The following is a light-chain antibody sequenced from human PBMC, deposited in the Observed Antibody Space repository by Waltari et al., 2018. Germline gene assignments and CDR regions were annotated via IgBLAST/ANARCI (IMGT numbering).Light chain of an antibody. Sequence: EIVMTQPPATLSVSPGERATLSCRASQSISRHLAWYQQKPGQAPRLLIYGASTRATDVPARFSGSGSGTEFTLTISSLQSEDFAVYYCQQYNEWPPLTFGGGTKVEIK. CDR1: QSISRH. CDR2: GAS. CDR3: QQYNEWPPLT. V-gene: IGKV3-15*01. J-gene: IGKJ4*01.